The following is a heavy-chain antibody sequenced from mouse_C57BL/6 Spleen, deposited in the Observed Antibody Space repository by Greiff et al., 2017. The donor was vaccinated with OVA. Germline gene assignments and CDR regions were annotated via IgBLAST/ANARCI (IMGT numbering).Heavy chain of an antibody. CDR2: IYPGDGDT. V-gene: IGHV1-80*01. D-gene: IGHD1-1*01. CDR1: GYAFSSYW. Sequence: QVQLKESGAELVKPGASVKISCKASGYAFSSYWMNWVKQRPGKGLEWIGQIYPGDGDTNYNGKFKGKATLTADKSSSTAYMQLSSLTSEDSAVYFCAIYYYAPYAMDYWGQGTSVTVSS. J-gene: IGHJ4*01. CDR3: AIYYYAPYAMDY.